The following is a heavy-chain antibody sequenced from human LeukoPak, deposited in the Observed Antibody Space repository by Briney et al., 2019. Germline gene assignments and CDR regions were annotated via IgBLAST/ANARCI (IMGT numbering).Heavy chain of an antibody. D-gene: IGHD6-13*01. J-gene: IGHJ3*02. CDR2: ISYDGSNK. V-gene: IGHV3-30*04. Sequence: GGSLRLSCAASGFAFSSYAMHWVRQAPGKGLEWVAVISYDGSNKYYADSVKGRFTISRDNSKNTLYLQMNSLRAEDTAVYYCARMNSSSWYDAFDIWGQGTMVTVSS. CDR3: ARMNSSSWYDAFDI. CDR1: GFAFSSYA.